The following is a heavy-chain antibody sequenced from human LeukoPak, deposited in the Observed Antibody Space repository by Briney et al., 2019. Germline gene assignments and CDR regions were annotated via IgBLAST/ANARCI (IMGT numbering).Heavy chain of an antibody. CDR2: IYYSGST. CDR1: GGSISSYY. V-gene: IGHV4-59*08. D-gene: IGHD5-18*01. Sequence: SETLSLTCTVSGGSISSYYWSWIRQPPGKGLEWIGYIYYSGSTNYNPSLKSRVTISVDTSKNQFSLRLSSVTAADTAVYYCARYNFGYYFDYWGQGTLVTVSS. J-gene: IGHJ4*02. CDR3: ARYNFGYYFDY.